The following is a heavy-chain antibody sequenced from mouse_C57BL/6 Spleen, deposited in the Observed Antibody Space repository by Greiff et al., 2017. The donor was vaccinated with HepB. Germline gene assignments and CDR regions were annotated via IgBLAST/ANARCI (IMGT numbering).Heavy chain of an antibody. V-gene: IGHV1-81*01. Sequence: VKLMESGAELARPGASVKLSCKASGYTFTSYGISWVKQRTGQGLEWIGEIYPRSGNTYYNEKFKGKATLTADKSSSTAYMELRSLTSEDSAVYFCARRSYDYDGYWYFDVWGTGTTVTVSS. CDR3: ARRSYDYDGYWYFDV. CDR2: IYPRSGNT. CDR1: GYTFTSYG. D-gene: IGHD2-4*01. J-gene: IGHJ1*03.